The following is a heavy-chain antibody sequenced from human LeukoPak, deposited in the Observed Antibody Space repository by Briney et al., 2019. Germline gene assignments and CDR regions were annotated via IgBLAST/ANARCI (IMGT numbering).Heavy chain of an antibody. CDR2: IYYSGST. Sequence: SETLSLTCTVSGGSISSGGYYWSWIRQHPGKGLEWIGHIYYSGSTYYNPSLKSRVTISVDTSKNQFSLKLSSVTAADTAVYYCARGEDYYDSSGYYRKEASDWGQGTLVTVSS. CDR1: GGSISSGGYY. J-gene: IGHJ4*02. V-gene: IGHV4-31*03. D-gene: IGHD3-22*01. CDR3: ARGEDYYDSSGYYRKEASD.